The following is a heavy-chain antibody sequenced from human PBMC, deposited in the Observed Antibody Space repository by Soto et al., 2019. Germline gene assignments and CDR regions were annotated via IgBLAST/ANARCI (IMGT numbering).Heavy chain of an antibody. CDR3: AHAGDYDLLSFDH. D-gene: IGHD4-17*01. V-gene: IGHV2-5*02. CDR2: IYWDDDK. Sequence: QITLKESGPPLVRPAQTLTLTCAFSGFSLTTTHMGVAWIRQPPGKALEWLALIYWDDDKRYSPSLKNRLSLSKYTSRNRVVLTITNINPEDTGTYFCAHAGDYDLLSFDHWGPGTLVTVSS. J-gene: IGHJ4*02. CDR1: GFSLTTTHMG.